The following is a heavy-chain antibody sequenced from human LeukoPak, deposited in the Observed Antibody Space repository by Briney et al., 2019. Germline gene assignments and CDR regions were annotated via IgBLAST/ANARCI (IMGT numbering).Heavy chain of an antibody. CDR1: GFTFSSYS. D-gene: IGHD3-22*01. V-gene: IGHV3-21*04. CDR3: AKDSSGYYHY. CDR2: ISSSSSYI. Sequence: GGSLRLSCAASGFTFSSYSMNWVRQAPGKGLEWVSSISSSSSYIYYADSVKGRFTISRDNSKNTLYLQMNSLRAEDTAVYYCAKDSSGYYHYWGQGTLVTVSS. J-gene: IGHJ4*02.